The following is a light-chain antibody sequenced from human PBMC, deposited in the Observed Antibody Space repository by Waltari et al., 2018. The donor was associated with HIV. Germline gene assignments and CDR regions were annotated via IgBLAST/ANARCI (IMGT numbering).Light chain of an antibody. V-gene: IGKV1-5*03. J-gene: IGKJ1*01. Sequence: IQMTQSPSTLSASVGDRVTITCRASQSMSSGLAWSQQKLGKAPKLLIYKASRLDSGVPSRFSGSGSGTEFSLTISSLQPDDFATDYGQQYHSYSLDPFGQGTKVEIK. CDR2: KAS. CDR3: QQYHSYSLDP. CDR1: QSMSSG.